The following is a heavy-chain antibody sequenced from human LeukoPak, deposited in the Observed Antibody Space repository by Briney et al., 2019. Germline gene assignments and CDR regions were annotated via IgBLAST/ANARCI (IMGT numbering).Heavy chain of an antibody. CDR2: IYYSGST. V-gene: IGHV4-59*01. J-gene: IGHJ4*02. Sequence: SETLSLTCTVSGGSISSYYWSWIRQPPGKGLEWIGYIYYSGSTNYNPSLKSRVTISVDTSKNQFSLKLSSVTAADTAVYYCATMSYRPGSYYFDYWGQGTLVTVSS. D-gene: IGHD3-10*01. CDR3: ATMSYRPGSYYFDY. CDR1: GGSISSYY.